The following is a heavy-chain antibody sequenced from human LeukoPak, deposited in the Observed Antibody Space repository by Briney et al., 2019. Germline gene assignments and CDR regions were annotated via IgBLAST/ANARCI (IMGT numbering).Heavy chain of an antibody. CDR1: GFTFSSYW. CDR3: AREKDYYDSSGYFAY. CDR2: INSDGSST. Sequence: GGSLRLSCAASGFTFSSYWMHWVRQAPGKGLVWVSRINSDGSSTSYADSVKGRFTISRDNAKNTLYLQMNSLRAEDTAVYYCAREKDYYDSSGYFAYWGQGTLVTVSS. V-gene: IGHV3-74*01. J-gene: IGHJ4*02. D-gene: IGHD3-22*01.